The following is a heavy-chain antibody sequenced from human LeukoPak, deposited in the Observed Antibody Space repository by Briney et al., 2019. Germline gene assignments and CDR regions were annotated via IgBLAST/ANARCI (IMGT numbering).Heavy chain of an antibody. CDR1: GGTFSSYA. CDR2: INPSGGST. J-gene: IGHJ4*02. CDR3: ARAARAEEVRGAPGAFDY. D-gene: IGHD3-10*01. Sequence: ASVKVSCKASGGTFSSYAISWVRQAPGQGLEWMGIINPSGGSTSYAQKFQGRVTMTRDTSTSTVYMELSSLRSEDTAVYYCARAARAEEVRGAPGAFDYWGQGTPVTVSS. V-gene: IGHV1-46*01.